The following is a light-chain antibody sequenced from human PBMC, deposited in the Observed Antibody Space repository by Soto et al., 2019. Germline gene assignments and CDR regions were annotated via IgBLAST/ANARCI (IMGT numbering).Light chain of an antibody. CDR3: QSYDSSLSGSVV. CDR2: GNS. CDR1: SSNIGAGYD. V-gene: IGLV1-40*01. J-gene: IGLJ2*01. Sequence: QSVLTQPPSVSGAPGQRVTISCTGSSSNIGAGYDVHWYQQLPGTAPKLIIYGNSNRPSGVPDRFSGSKSGTSASLAITGLQAEDEADDYCQSYDSSLSGSVVFGGGTKLTVL.